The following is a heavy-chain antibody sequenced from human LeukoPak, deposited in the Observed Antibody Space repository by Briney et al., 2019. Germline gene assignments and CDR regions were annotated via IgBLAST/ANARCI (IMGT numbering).Heavy chain of an antibody. CDR3: ARHLIITFGGVIVMLDAFDI. V-gene: IGHV4-4*07. J-gene: IGHJ3*02. CDR2: IYTSGST. CDR1: GGSISSYY. D-gene: IGHD3-16*02. Sequence: PSETLSLTCTVSGGSISSYYWSWIRQPAGKGLEWIGRIYTSGSTNYNPSLKSRVTMSVETSKNQFSLKLSSVTAADTAVYYCARHLIITFGGVIVMLDAFDIWGQGTMVTVSS.